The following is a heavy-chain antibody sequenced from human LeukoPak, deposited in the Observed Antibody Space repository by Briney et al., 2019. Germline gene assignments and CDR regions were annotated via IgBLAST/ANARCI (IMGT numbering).Heavy chain of an antibody. CDR2: INAGGGST. CDR3: ANLYGSGSYSGTIDY. Sequence: GGSLRLSCAASGVTFSSYAMNWVRQARGKGREGVSAINAGGGSTYYADSVKGRFTISRDNSKNTLYLQMNSLRAEDTAVYYCANLYGSGSYSGTIDYWGQGTLVTVSS. CDR1: GVTFSSYA. V-gene: IGHV3-23*01. D-gene: IGHD3-10*01. J-gene: IGHJ4*02.